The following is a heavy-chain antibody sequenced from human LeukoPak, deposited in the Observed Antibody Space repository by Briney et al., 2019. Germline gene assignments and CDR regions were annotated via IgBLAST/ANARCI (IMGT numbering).Heavy chain of an antibody. CDR2: INPSGGST. J-gene: IGHJ4*02. Sequence: ASVKVSCKASGYTFTSYYMHWVRQAPGQGLEWMGIINPSGGSTSYAQKFQGRVTMTRDMSTSTAYMELSSLRSEDTAVYYCAFFSVVVTAGEIDYWGQGTLVTVSS. V-gene: IGHV1-46*01. D-gene: IGHD2-21*02. CDR1: GYTFTSYY. CDR3: AFFSVVVTAGEIDY.